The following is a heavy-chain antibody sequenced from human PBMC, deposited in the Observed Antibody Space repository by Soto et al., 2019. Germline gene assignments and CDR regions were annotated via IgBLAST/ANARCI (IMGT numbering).Heavy chain of an antibody. CDR1: GYTFTSYD. J-gene: IGHJ5*02. CDR2: MNPNSGNT. CDR3: ARLKQDYAVA. V-gene: IGHV1-8*01. Sequence: ASVKVSCKASGYTFTSYDINWVRLATGQGLEWMGWMNPNSGNTAYAQNFQGRVTITRNTSISTAYMELSSLSFEDTAVYYCARLKQDYAVAWGQGTLVTVSS. D-gene: IGHD3-16*01.